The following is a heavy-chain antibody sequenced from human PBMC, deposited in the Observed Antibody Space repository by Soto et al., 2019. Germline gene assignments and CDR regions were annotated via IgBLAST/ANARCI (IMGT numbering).Heavy chain of an antibody. V-gene: IGHV4-34*01. CDR2: INHLGSI. Sequence: PSETLSLTCVVSGGSLSDYFWSWIRQPPGMALEWIGEINHLGSINYNPSLKSRVTMSVDTSKNQFSLKLSSVTAADTAVYYCASHQYYDLWSGNRLDYYMDVWGKGTTVTVSS. D-gene: IGHD3-3*01. J-gene: IGHJ6*03. CDR1: GGSLSDYF. CDR3: ASHQYYDLWSGNRLDYYMDV.